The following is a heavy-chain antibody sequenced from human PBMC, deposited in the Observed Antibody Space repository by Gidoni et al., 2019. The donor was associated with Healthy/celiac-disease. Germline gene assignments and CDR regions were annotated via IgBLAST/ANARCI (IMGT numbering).Heavy chain of an antibody. Sequence: QLQLQESGPGLVKPSETLSLTCTVSGGSISSSSYYWGWIRQPPGKGLEWIGGIFYSGSTYFNPSLKSRVTISVDTSKNQFSLRLSSVTAADTAVYYCAIYYYDSRYWYFDLWGRGTLVTVSS. V-gene: IGHV4-39*01. CDR1: GGSISSSSYY. CDR3: AIYYYDSRYWYFDL. CDR2: IFYSGST. J-gene: IGHJ2*01. D-gene: IGHD3-22*01.